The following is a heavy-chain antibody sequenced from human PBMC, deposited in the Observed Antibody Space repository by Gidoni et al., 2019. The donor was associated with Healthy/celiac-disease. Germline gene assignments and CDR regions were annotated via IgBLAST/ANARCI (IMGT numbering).Heavy chain of an antibody. CDR3: AKDRRSVVVVPTPLDY. CDR2: ISYDGSNK. J-gene: IGHJ4*02. V-gene: IGHV3-30*18. CDR1: GFTFSSYG. Sequence: QVQLVESGGGVVQPGRSLRLSCAASGFTFSSYGMHWVRQAPGKGLEWVAVISYDGSNKYYADSVKGRFTISRDNSKNTLYLQMNSLRAEDTAVYYCAKDRRSVVVVPTPLDYWGQGTLVTVSS. D-gene: IGHD2-2*01.